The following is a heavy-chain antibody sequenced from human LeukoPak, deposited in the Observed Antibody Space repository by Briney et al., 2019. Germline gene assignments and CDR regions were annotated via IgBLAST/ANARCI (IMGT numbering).Heavy chain of an antibody. Sequence: PSETLSLTCAVYGGSFGGYYWSWIRQPPGKGLEWIGEINHSGSTNYNPSLKSRVTISVDTSKNQFSLKLSSVTAADTAVYYCAQFLPDDSSGYSPIADYWGQGTLVTVSS. CDR1: GGSFGGYY. CDR2: INHSGST. CDR3: AQFLPDDSSGYSPIADY. J-gene: IGHJ4*02. V-gene: IGHV4-34*01. D-gene: IGHD3-22*01.